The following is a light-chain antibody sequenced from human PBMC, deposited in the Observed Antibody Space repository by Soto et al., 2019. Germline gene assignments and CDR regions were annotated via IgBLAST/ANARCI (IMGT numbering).Light chain of an antibody. CDR2: GDN. CDR1: SSNIGAGYD. Sequence: QSVLTQPPSVSGAPGQRVTISCTGSSSNIGAGYDVHWYQLLPGTAPKLLIYGDNNRPSGVPGRFSVSKSGTSASLAITGLQAEDEADYYCQSYDSSLSASVVFGGGTQLTVL. V-gene: IGLV1-40*01. J-gene: IGLJ2*01. CDR3: QSYDSSLSASVV.